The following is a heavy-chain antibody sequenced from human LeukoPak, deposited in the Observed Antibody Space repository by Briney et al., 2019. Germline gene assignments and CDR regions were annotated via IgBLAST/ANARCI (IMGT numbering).Heavy chain of an antibody. Sequence: GGSLRLSCAASGFTFDDYGMSWVRQAPGKGLEWVSGINWNGGSTGYSDSVKGGFTISRDNAKNSLYLQMNSLRAEDTALYYCARSPGYSSSWYRYFDYWGQGTLVTVSS. CDR2: INWNGGST. CDR1: GFTFDDYG. J-gene: IGHJ4*02. CDR3: ARSPGYSSSWYRYFDY. V-gene: IGHV3-20*04. D-gene: IGHD6-13*01.